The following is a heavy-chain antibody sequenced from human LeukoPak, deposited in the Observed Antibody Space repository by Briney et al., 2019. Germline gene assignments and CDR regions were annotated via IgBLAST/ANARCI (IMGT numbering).Heavy chain of an antibody. CDR1: GFIFSDYW. D-gene: IGHD3-10*01. CDR2: INEDGSVQ. Sequence: PGGSLRLSCAASGFIFSDYWMNWVRQVPGKGLQWVANINEDGSVQDYVASVRGRFFISRDNAKNSLYLQMNSLRVADAAIYYCATRESSMARSHWGQGTLVTVSS. CDR3: ATRESSMARSH. J-gene: IGHJ4*02. V-gene: IGHV3-7*01.